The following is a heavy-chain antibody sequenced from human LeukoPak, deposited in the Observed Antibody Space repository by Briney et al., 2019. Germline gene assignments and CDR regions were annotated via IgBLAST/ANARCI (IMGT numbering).Heavy chain of an antibody. CDR1: GYTLSELS. D-gene: IGHD1-26*01. CDR3: ATHPYSGGRLGEFDF. Sequence: ASVKVSCKGSGYTLSELSIHWVRQAPGNELEWMGGYDPEDGETFSAQKFQGRVTMTEDTSTDTAHMELSSLRSEDTAVYYCATHPYSGGRLGEFDFWGQGTLVTVSP. V-gene: IGHV1-24*01. J-gene: IGHJ4*02. CDR2: YDPEDGET.